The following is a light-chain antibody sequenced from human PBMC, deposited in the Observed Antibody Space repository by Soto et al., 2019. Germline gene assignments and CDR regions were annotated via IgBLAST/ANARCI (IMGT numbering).Light chain of an antibody. J-gene: IGKJ2*01. CDR1: QSVSSN. V-gene: IGKV3-15*01. CDR3: QQYNNWPYT. Sequence: IVMTQSPATLSVSPGERATLSCRASQSVSSNLAWYQQKPGQAPRLLIYGASTRATGIPASFSGSGSGTEFSLIISSLQSEDFADYYCQQYNNWPYTFGQGTKLEIK. CDR2: GAS.